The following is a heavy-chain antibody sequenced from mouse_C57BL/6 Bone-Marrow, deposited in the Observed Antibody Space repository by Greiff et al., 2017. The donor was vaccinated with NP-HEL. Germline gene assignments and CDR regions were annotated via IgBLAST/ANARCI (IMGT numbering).Heavy chain of an antibody. CDR2: ISNGGGST. J-gene: IGHJ4*01. CDR1: GFTFSDYY. CDR3: ARRHYGSSYDYAMDY. D-gene: IGHD1-1*01. V-gene: IGHV5-12*01. Sequence: EVQLVESGGGLVQPGGSLKLSCAASGFTFSDYYMYWVRQTPEKRLEWVAYISNGGGSTYYPDTVKGRFTISRDNAKNTLYLQMSRRKSEDTAMYYCARRHYGSSYDYAMDYWGQGTSVTVSS.